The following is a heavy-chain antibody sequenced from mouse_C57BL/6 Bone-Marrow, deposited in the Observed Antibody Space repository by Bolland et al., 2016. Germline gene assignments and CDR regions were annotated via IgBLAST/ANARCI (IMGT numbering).Heavy chain of an antibody. J-gene: IGHJ3*01. D-gene: IGHD2-4*01. V-gene: IGHV4-1*01. CDR3: ARGDDYDGGFAY. Sequence: NYAPSLKDKFIISRDNAKNTLYLQMSKVRSEDTALYYCARGDDYDGGFAYWGQGTLV.